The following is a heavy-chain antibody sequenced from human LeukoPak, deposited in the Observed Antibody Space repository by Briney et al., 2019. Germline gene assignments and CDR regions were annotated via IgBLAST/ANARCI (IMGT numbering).Heavy chain of an antibody. CDR2: IDASGGST. D-gene: IGHD6-19*01. V-gene: IGHV3-23*01. CDR1: GFTFSSYA. CDR3: AKGLGSGWYGWFAP. Sequence: GGSLRLSCAASGFTFSSYAMTWVRQAPGKGLEWVSSIDASGGSTYYADSVKGRFTISRDNSKNTFYLQMNTLRADDTAVYYCAKGLGSGWYGWFAPWGQGTLATVSS. J-gene: IGHJ5*02.